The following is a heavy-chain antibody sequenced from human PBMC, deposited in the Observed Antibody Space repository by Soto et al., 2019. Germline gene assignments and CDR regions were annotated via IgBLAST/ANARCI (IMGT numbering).Heavy chain of an antibody. CDR2: ISSNSVTI. J-gene: IGHJ4*02. D-gene: IGHD1-26*01. CDR1: GDSISSYY. V-gene: IGHV3-48*02. CDR3: AREDILGTRSFDY. Sequence: TSETLSLTCTVSGDSISSYYWTWIRQPPGKGLEWVSYISSNSVTIYDTDSGRGRFTISRDNAKNSLYLQMNSLRDEDTAVYYCAREDILGTRSFDYWGQGTLVTVSS.